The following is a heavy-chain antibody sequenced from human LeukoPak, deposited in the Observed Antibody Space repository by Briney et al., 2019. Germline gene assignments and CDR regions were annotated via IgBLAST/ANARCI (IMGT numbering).Heavy chain of an antibody. CDR3: ARVAKERVGGVYYFDY. Sequence: GGSLRLSCAAAGFTFSDYDMHWVRQATGKGLEWVSAIGTAGDTYYTGSVKGRFTISRENAKNSLYLQMNSLRARDTAVYYCARVAKERVGGVYYFDYWGQGTLLTVSS. CDR2: IGTAGDT. J-gene: IGHJ4*02. D-gene: IGHD1-1*01. CDR1: GFTFSDYD. V-gene: IGHV3-13*01.